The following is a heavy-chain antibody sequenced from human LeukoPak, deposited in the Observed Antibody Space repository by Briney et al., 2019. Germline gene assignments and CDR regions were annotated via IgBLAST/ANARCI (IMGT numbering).Heavy chain of an antibody. V-gene: IGHV3-7*01. Sequence: PGGSLRLSCAASGFTFSNYWMNWVRQAPGKGLEWVANIKQDGSEKYYVDSVEGRFTVSRDNTKNSLYLQMNSLRAEDTAVYYCVRDRLHYVEYEKTFDYWGQGTLVTVSS. CDR2: IKQDGSEK. CDR1: GFTFSNYW. J-gene: IGHJ4*02. D-gene: IGHD4-17*01. CDR3: VRDRLHYVEYEKTFDY.